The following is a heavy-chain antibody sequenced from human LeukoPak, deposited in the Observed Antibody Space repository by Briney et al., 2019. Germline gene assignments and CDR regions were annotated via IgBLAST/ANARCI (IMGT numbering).Heavy chain of an antibody. D-gene: IGHD6-6*01. CDR3: ARERSSSTYYYMDV. CDR1: GYTFTGYY. J-gene: IGHJ6*03. CDR2: INPNSGGT. V-gene: IGHV1-2*02. Sequence: GASVKVSCKASGYTFTGYYMHWVRQAPGQGLEWMGWINPNSGGTNYAQKFQGRVTMTRDTSISTAYMELSRLRSDDTAVYYCARERSSSTYYYMDVWGKGTTVTVSS.